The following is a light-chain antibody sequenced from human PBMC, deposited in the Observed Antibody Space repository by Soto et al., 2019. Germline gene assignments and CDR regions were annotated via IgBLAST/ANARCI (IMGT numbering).Light chain of an antibody. Sequence: QPVLTQSPSASASLGAAVKLTCTLSSGHSNYAIAWHQQQPEKGPRYLMKVNSDGSHSKGDGIPDRFSGSTSGAERYLTISSLQSEDEADYYCHAWGTGIQVFGGGTKLTVL. CDR1: SGHSNYA. J-gene: IGLJ3*02. CDR2: VNSDGSH. V-gene: IGLV4-69*01. CDR3: HAWGTGIQV.